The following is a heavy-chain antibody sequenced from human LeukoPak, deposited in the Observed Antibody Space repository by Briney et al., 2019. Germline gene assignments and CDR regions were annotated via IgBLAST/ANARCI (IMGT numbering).Heavy chain of an antibody. D-gene: IGHD1-26*01. CDR1: GFTVSSNY. J-gene: IGHJ4*02. Sequence: GGSLRLSCAASGFTVSSNYMSWVRQAPGKGLEWVSVIYSGGSTYYADSVKGRFTISRDNSKNTLYLQMNSLRAEDTAVYYCARGWYSGSYRFDYWGQGTLVTVSS. CDR3: ARGWYSGSYRFDY. CDR2: IYSGGST. V-gene: IGHV3-53*01.